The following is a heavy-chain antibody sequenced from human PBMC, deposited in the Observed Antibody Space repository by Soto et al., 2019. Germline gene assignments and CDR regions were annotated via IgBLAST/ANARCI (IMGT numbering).Heavy chain of an antibody. CDR1: GFTVSSKY. V-gene: IGHV3-66*01. CDR3: AGDDVLCDGGRCYGVPLDV. J-gene: IGHJ6*04. CDR2: IQSGGPT. D-gene: IGHD2-15*01. Sequence: EVHLVESGGGLVQPGGSLRLSCAASGFTVSSKYMSWVRQAPGKGLEWVSLIQSGGPTYYADSVKGRFTISRDTSENTWHLKRDSWRAGATAVYYWAGDDVLCDGGRCYGVPLDVGGKGATVTVSS.